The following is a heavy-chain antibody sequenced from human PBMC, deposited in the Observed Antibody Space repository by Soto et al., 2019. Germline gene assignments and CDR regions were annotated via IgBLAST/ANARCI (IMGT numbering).Heavy chain of an antibody. CDR1: GFTFSSYA. CDR3: AKRYSSTWYYFDY. J-gene: IGHJ4*02. CDR2: VTGSGGTT. D-gene: IGHD6-13*01. Sequence: PGGSLRLSCAASGFTFSSYAMSWVRQAPGKGLEWVSDVTGSGGTTYYADSVKGRFTISRDNSKNTLYLQMNSLRAEDTAVYYCAKRYSSTWYYFDYWGQGTLVTVSS. V-gene: IGHV3-23*01.